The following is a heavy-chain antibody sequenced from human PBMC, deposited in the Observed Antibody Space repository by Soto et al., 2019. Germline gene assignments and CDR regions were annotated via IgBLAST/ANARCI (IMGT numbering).Heavy chain of an antibody. CDR2: IYWDDDK. CDR1: GFSLSASGVG. V-gene: IGHV2-5*02. Sequence: QITLKESGPTLVKPTQTLTLTCTFSGFSLSASGVGVGWIRQPPGKALEWLALIYWDDDKRCSPSLKSRLTITKXXSKNXXVLXXXXXXXXXXXXXXXXXXXXXXXXXXXSXGQGTLVTVSS. J-gene: IGHJ5*02. CDR3: XXXXXXXXXXXXS.